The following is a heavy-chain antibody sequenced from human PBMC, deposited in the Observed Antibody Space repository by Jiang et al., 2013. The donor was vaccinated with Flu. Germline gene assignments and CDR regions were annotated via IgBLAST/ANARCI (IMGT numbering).Heavy chain of an antibody. Sequence: AASGFTFSSYAMHWVRQAPGKGLEWVAVISYDGSNKYYADSVKGRFTISRDNSKNTLYLQMNSLRAEDTAVYYCARERAPPGWGCPGYWGQGTLVTVSS. CDR1: GFTFSSYA. J-gene: IGHJ4*02. D-gene: IGHD3-16*01. V-gene: IGHV3-30*04. CDR3: ARERAPPGWGCPGY. CDR2: ISYDGSNK.